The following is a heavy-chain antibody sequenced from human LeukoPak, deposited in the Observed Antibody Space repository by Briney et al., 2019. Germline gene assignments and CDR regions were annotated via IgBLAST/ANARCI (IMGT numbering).Heavy chain of an antibody. CDR3: ARVDTAMVRFYYYMDV. D-gene: IGHD5-18*01. V-gene: IGHV3-69-1*01. J-gene: IGHJ6*03. CDR2: ISSSSTI. CDR1: GFTFSTYS. Sequence: GGSLRLSCAASGFTFSTYSMNWVRQAPGKGLEWVSSISSSSTIYYADSVKGRFTISRDNAKNSLYLQMNSLRAEDTAVYYCARVDTAMVRFYYYMDVWGKGTTVTVSS.